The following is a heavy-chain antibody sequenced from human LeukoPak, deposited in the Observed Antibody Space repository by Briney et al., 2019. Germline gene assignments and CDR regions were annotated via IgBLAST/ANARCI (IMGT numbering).Heavy chain of an antibody. Sequence: SETLSLTCTVSGGSISSSSYYWGWIRQPPGKGLEWIGSIYYSGSTYYNPSLKSRVTISVDTSKNQFSLKLSSVTAADTAVYYCARGPGYYYDSSGYYLDAFDIWGQGTMVTVSS. D-gene: IGHD3-22*01. V-gene: IGHV4-39*01. CDR1: GGSISSSSYY. CDR3: ARGPGYYYDSSGYYLDAFDI. J-gene: IGHJ3*02. CDR2: IYYSGST.